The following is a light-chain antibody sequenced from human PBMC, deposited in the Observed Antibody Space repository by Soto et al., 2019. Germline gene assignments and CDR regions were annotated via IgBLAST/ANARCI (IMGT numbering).Light chain of an antibody. CDR2: KAS. CDR3: QQYVSYPLT. J-gene: IGKJ4*01. Sequence: DIRMTQSPSTLSAVIGDRITITCRASQSISTWLAWYQQKPGKAPKLLISKASSLESGVPSRFSGSGSGIEFTLTISSLQPEDVATYFCQQYVSYPLTFGGGTMVEI. CDR1: QSISTW. V-gene: IGKV1-5*03.